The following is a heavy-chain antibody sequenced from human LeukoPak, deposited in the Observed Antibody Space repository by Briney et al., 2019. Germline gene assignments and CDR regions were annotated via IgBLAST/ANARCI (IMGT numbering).Heavy chain of an antibody. J-gene: IGHJ1*01. D-gene: IGHD4-23*01. Sequence: SETLSLTCAVYGGSFSGYYWSWIRQSPGKGLEWIGEINHSGSTNYNPSLKSRVTISVDTSKNQFSLKLSSVTAADTAVYYCARATTVVTRGNQRTRYFQHWGQGTLVTVSS. V-gene: IGHV4-34*01. CDR1: GGSFSGYY. CDR2: INHSGST. CDR3: ARATTVVTRGNQRTRYFQH.